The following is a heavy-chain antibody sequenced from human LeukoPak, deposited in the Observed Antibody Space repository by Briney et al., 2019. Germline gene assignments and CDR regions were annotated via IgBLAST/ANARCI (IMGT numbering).Heavy chain of an antibody. D-gene: IGHD3-9*01. V-gene: IGHV3-11*04. CDR2: INNNGSNI. CDR3: ARGFDGI. Sequence: SGGSLRLSCAASGFTFSGYYMSWIRQAPGKGLEWVSNINNNGSNIYYVDSVKGRFTISRDNAKNSLYLQMNSLRAEDTAVYYCARGFDGIWGQGTMVTVYS. CDR1: GFTFSGYY. J-gene: IGHJ3*02.